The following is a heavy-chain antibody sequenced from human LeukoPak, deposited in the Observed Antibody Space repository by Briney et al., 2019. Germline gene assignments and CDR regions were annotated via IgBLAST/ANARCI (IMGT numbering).Heavy chain of an antibody. V-gene: IGHV1-8*03. CDR3: ARGSGHYYYYYMDV. Sequence: ASVKVSCKASGYTFTSYDINWVRQATGQGLEWMGWMNPNSGNTGYAQKFQGRVTITRNTSISTAYMELSSLRSEDTAVYYCARGSGHYYYYYMDVWGKGTTVTVSS. J-gene: IGHJ6*03. CDR1: GYTFTSYD. CDR2: MNPNSGNT.